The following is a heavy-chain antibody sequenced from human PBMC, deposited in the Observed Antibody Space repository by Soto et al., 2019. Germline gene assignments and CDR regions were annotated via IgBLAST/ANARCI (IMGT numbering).Heavy chain of an antibody. Sequence: GGSLRLSCAASGFTFSSYEMNWVRQAPGKGLEWVSYISSSGSTIYYADSVKGRFTISRDNAKNSLYLRMNSLRAEDTAVYYCARDQGDVVVAATGAFDIWGQGTMVTVSS. J-gene: IGHJ3*02. CDR3: ARDQGDVVVAATGAFDI. CDR1: GFTFSSYE. CDR2: ISSSGSTI. D-gene: IGHD2-15*01. V-gene: IGHV3-48*03.